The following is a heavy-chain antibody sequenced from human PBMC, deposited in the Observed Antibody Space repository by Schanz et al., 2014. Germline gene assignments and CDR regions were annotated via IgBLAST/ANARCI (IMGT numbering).Heavy chain of an antibody. CDR3: TKVYPSFLCSFAP. D-gene: IGHD2-8*01. J-gene: IGHJ1*01. CDR1: GFSFSTHA. Sequence: EVQLVESGGGLVQPGGSLRLSCAASGFSFSTHAMSWVRQAPGQGLEWVSGINTSGGSRYYAESVKGRFTISRDNSKNLVILQMNSHRVDDKAVYYCTKVYPSFLCSFAPWGQGTLVTVSS. V-gene: IGHV3-23*04. CDR2: INTSGGSR.